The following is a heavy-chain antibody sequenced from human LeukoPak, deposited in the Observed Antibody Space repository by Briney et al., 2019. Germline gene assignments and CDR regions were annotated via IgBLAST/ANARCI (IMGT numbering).Heavy chain of an antibody. V-gene: IGHV3-21*05. CDR2: ISSSSSYI. J-gene: IGHJ4*02. Sequence: PGGSLRLSYAASGFTFNSYEMNWVRQAPGKGLEWVSYISSSSSYIYYADSVKGRFTISRDNAKNSLYLQMNSLRAEDTAVYYCARDLIVATFGYWGQGTLVTVSS. CDR3: ARDLIVATFGY. CDR1: GFTFNSYE. D-gene: IGHD5-12*01.